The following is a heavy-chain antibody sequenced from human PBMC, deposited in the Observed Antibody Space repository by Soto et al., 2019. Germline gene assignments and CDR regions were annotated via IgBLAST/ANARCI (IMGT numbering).Heavy chain of an antibody. Sequence: EVQLLESGGGLVQPGGSLRLSCAASGFTFSSYAMTWVRQAPGKGLEWVSTISGIGGSTYYADSVKGRFTISRDNYKSTLYLQKNSLSAEDTAVYYCATGYTVTHFSNWGQGTLVTVAS. CDR2: ISGIGGST. CDR3: ATGYTVTHFSN. J-gene: IGHJ4*02. CDR1: GFTFSSYA. V-gene: IGHV3-23*01. D-gene: IGHD4-17*01.